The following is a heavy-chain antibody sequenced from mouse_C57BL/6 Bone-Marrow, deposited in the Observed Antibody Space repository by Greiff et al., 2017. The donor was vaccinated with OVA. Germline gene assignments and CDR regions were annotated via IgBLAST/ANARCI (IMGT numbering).Heavy chain of an antibody. CDR3: ARRRYGSSFPWFAY. CDR1: GYTFTSYW. J-gene: IGHJ3*01. Sequence: QVQLQQPGAELVKPGASVKLSCKASGYTFTSYWMQWVKQRPGQGLEWIGEIDPSDSYTNYNQKFKGKATLTVDTSSSTAYMQLSSLTSEDSAVYYCARRRYGSSFPWFAYWGQGTLVTVSA. D-gene: IGHD1-1*01. CDR2: IDPSDSYT. V-gene: IGHV1-50*01.